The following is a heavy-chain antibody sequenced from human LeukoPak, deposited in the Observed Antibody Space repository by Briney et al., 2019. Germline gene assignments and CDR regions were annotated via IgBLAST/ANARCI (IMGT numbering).Heavy chain of an antibody. V-gene: IGHV4-34*01. D-gene: IGHD6-13*01. Sequence: SETLSLTCAVYGGSFSGYYWSWIRQPPGKGLEWIGEINHSGSTNYNPSLKSRVTISVDTSKNQFSLKLSSVTAADTAVYYCARRLPEYSSRWCDYWGQGTLVTVSS. J-gene: IGHJ4*02. CDR3: ARRLPEYSSRWCDY. CDR1: GGSFSGYY. CDR2: INHSGST.